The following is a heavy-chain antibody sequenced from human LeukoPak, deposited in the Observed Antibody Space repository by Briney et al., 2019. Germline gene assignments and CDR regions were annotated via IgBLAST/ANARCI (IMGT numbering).Heavy chain of an antibody. V-gene: IGHV3-30*02. CDR2: IRYDGVYK. CDR3: ARVQDTMVRGVITPNFDY. J-gene: IGHJ4*02. D-gene: IGHD3-10*01. CDR1: GFTFSSYG. Sequence: GGSLRLSCAASGFTFSSYGMHWVRQAPGKGLEWVAFIRYDGVYKYYADSVEGRFTISRDNSKNTLYLQMNSLRAEDTAVYYCARVQDTMVRGVITPNFDYWGQGTLVTVSS.